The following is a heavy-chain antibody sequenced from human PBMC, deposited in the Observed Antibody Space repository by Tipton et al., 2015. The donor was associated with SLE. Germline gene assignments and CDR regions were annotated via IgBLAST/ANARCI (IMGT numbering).Heavy chain of an antibody. CDR3: SRIRPGHGDPFDF. J-gene: IGHJ4*02. CDR1: GDSVGTNY. D-gene: IGHD4-17*01. V-gene: IGHV4-4*07. Sequence: TLSLTCTVSGDSVGTNYWNLVRQPAGKGLGWIGRLYGSGSPTQYNPSLEGRVTVSVDTSQNQVSLKLTSVTAADTAVYYCSRIRPGHGDPFDFWGQGPLVTVSS. CDR2: LYGSGSP.